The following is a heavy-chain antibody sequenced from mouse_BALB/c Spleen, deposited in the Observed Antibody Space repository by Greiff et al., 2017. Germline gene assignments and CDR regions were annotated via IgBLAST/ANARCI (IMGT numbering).Heavy chain of an antibody. V-gene: IGHV1-69*02. Sequence: QVQLQQPGAELVKPGAPVKLSCKASGYTFTSYWMNWVKQRPGRGLEWIGRIDPSDSETHYNQKFKDKATLTVDKSSSAAYIQLSSLTSEDSAAYCGARGDYGAMDYWGQGTSVTVSA. J-gene: IGHJ4*01. D-gene: IGHD1-1*01. CDR2: IDPSDSET. CDR1: GYTFTSYW. CDR3: ARGDYGAMDY.